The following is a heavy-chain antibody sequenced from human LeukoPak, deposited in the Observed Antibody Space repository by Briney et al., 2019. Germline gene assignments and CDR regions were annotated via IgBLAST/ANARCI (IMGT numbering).Heavy chain of an antibody. V-gene: IGHV3-64*01. CDR2: ISSNGGST. Sequence: GGSLRLSCAASGFTFSSYAMHWVRQAPGKGLEYVSAISSNGGSTYYANSVKGRFTISRDNSKNTLYLQMNSLRAEDTAVYYCAKDEGGSYFDYWGQGTLVTVSS. J-gene: IGHJ4*02. CDR1: GFTFSSYA. CDR3: AKDEGGSYFDY.